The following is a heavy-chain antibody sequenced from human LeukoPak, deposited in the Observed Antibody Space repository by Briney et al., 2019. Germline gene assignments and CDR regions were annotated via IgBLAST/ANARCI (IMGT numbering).Heavy chain of an antibody. V-gene: IGHV4-39*07. CDR3: AKSGGYGLIDY. CDR1: GGSISSSSYY. CDR2: IYYSGST. J-gene: IGHJ4*02. D-gene: IGHD1-26*01. Sequence: SETLSLTCTVSGGSISSSSYYWGWIRQPPGKGLERIGSIYYSGSTYYNPSLKSRVTISVDTSKNQFSLKLSSVTAADTAVYYCAKSGGYGLIDYWGQGTLVTVSS.